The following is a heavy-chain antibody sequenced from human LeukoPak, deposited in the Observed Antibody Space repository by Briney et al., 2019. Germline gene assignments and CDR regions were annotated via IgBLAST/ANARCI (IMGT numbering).Heavy chain of an antibody. CDR3: ASQTPRRLPIAVADYFDY. CDR1: GFTFSSYS. V-gene: IGHV3-21*01. D-gene: IGHD6-19*01. Sequence: PGGSLRLSCAASGFTFSSYSMNWDRQAPGKGLEWVSFISSSSSYIYYADSMKGRFTISRDNAKNSLYLQMNSLRAEDTAVYYCASQTPRRLPIAVADYFDYWGQGTLVTVSS. J-gene: IGHJ4*02. CDR2: ISSSSSYI.